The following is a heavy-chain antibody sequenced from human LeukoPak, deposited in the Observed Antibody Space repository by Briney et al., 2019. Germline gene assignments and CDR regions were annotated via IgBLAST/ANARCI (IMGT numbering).Heavy chain of an antibody. D-gene: IGHD2-2*01. CDR3: ARGYCSSTSCYFIDY. V-gene: IGHV4-30-2*01. CDR2: IYHSGST. CDR1: GGSISSGGYS. Sequence: PSETLSLTCAVSGGSISSGGYSWSWIRQPPGKGLEWIGYIYHSGSTYYNPSLKSRVTISVDRSKNQFSLKLSSVTAADTAVYYCARGYCSSTSCYFIDYWGQGTLVTVSS. J-gene: IGHJ4*02.